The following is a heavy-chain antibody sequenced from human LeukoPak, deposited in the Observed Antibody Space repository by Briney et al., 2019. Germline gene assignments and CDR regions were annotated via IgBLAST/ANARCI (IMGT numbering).Heavy chain of an antibody. Sequence: GRSLRLSCAASGFTFSSYGMHWVRQAPGKGLEWVAVISYDGSNKYYADSVKGRFTISRDNSKNTLYLQMNSLRAEDTAVYYCARALFSSSWYLHYYYGMDVWGQGTTVTVSS. D-gene: IGHD6-13*01. V-gene: IGHV3-30*03. CDR2: ISYDGSNK. CDR1: GFTFSSYG. CDR3: ARALFSSSWYLHYYYGMDV. J-gene: IGHJ6*02.